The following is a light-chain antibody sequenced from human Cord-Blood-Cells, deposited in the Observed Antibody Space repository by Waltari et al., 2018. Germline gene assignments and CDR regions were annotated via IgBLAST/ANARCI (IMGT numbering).Light chain of an antibody. Sequence: EIVLTQSPATLSLSPGESATLSCRASQSVSSYLAWYQQKPGQAPRLLIYDASNSATGIPARFSGSGSGTYFTLTISSLEPEDFAVYYCQQRSNWPPLTFGGGTKGDIK. CDR3: QQRSNWPPLT. CDR1: QSVSSY. CDR2: DAS. V-gene: IGKV3-11*01. J-gene: IGKJ4*01.